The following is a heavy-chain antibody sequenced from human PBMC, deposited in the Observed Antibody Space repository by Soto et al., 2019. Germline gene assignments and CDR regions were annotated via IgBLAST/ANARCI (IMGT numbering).Heavy chain of an antibody. CDR1: GDSINNYY. CDR2: IYYTGST. J-gene: IGHJ4*02. V-gene: IGHV4-59*01. CDR3: AKYSSTEAEGFTLDY. D-gene: IGHD2-2*01. Sequence: SETLSLTCTVSGDSINNYYWSWIRQPPGKRLEWIGYIYYTGSTTYNPSLESRVTMSVDTSKNQFSLKLNSVNAADTAVYYCAKYSSTEAEGFTLDYWGRGTLVTSPQ.